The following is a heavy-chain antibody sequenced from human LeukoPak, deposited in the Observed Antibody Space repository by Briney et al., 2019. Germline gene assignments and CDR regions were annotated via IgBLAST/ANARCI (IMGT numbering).Heavy chain of an antibody. CDR3: AREPTGFDY. D-gene: IGHD1-26*01. CDR2: ICWNSGSI. V-gene: IGHV3-9*03. J-gene: IGHJ4*02. CDR1: GFTFDDYA. Sequence: GRSLRLSCAASGFTFDDYAMHWVRQAPGEGLEWVSGICWNSGSIGYADSVKGRFTISRDNAKNSLYLQMNSLRAEDMALYYCAREPTGFDYWGQGTLVTVSS.